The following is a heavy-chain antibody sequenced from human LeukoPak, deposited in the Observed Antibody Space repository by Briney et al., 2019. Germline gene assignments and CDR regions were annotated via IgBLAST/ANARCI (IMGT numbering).Heavy chain of an antibody. J-gene: IGHJ4*02. CDR2: IYYSGST. Sequence: SETLSLTCTVSGGSISSSSYYWGWIRLPPGKGLEWIGSIYYSGSTYYNPSLKSRVTISVDTSKNQFSLKLSSVTAADTAVYYCARRNYYDTSAYYYEDYWGQGTLVTVSS. D-gene: IGHD3-22*01. CDR1: GGSISSSSYY. V-gene: IGHV4-39*01. CDR3: ARRNYYDTSAYYYEDY.